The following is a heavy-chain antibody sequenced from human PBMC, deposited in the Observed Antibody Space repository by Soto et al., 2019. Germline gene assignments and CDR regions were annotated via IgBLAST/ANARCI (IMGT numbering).Heavy chain of an antibody. CDR2: ISSSASII. V-gene: IGHV3-48*03. J-gene: IGHJ3*02. CDR1: GFPFTNYE. Sequence: PVGSLRLSCAASGFPFTNYEMNWVRQAPGKGPEWVSYISSSASIIYYADSVKGRFTISRDNAKNSLYLQMNSLRAEDTAVYYCAREKGDYVAFDIWGLGTMVTVSS. D-gene: IGHD4-17*01. CDR3: AREKGDYVAFDI.